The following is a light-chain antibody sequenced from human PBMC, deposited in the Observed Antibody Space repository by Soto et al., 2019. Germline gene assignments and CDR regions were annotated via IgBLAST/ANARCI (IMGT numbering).Light chain of an antibody. V-gene: IGKV1-5*03. CDR3: QQYNTYPFT. J-gene: IGKJ4*01. CDR1: QSISSW. Sequence: DIPMTQSPSTLSASVGDRVTITCRASQSISSWLAWYQQKPGKAPKLLIYKASSLESGVPSRFSGSGSGTEFTLTISSLQPDDFATYHCQQYNTYPFTFGGGTKVEIK. CDR2: KAS.